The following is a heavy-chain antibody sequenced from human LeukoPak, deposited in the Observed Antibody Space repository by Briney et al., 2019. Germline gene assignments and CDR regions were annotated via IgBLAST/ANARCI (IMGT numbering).Heavy chain of an antibody. CDR1: GFTFRRFG. CDR3: AKGVVATDY. V-gene: IGHV3-21*04. Sequence: GGSLRLSCAASGFTFRRFGMHWVRQAPGKGLEWVSSISSSGSYIYYADSVKGRFTISRDTPKNTLYLQMNSLRVEDTAVYYCAKGVVATDYWGQGTLVTVSS. J-gene: IGHJ4*02. D-gene: IGHD2-21*01. CDR2: ISSSGSYI.